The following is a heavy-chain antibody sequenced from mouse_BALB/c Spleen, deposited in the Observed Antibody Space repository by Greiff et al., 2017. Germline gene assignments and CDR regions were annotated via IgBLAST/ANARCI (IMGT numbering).Heavy chain of an antibody. V-gene: IGHV1-9*01. CDR3: ARNHYYYFDY. CDR1: GYTFSSYW. J-gene: IGHJ2*01. Sequence: QVQLQQSGAELMKPGASVKISCKATGYTFSSYWIEWVKQRPGHGLEWIGEILPGSGSTNYNEKFKGKATFTADTSSNTAYMQLSSLTSEDSAVYYCARNHYYYFDYWGQGTTLTVSS. D-gene: IGHD1-2*01. CDR2: ILPGSGST.